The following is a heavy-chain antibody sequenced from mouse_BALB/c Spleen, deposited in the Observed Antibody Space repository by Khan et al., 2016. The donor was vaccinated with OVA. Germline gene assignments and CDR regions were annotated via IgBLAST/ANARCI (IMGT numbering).Heavy chain of an antibody. V-gene: IGHV2-3*01. CDR1: GFSLTTYG. CDR3: AKQNHGTLYAFDY. Sequence: QVQLKESGPGLVAPSQSLSITCTVSGFSLTTYGVSWVRQPPGKGLEWLGVIWGDGSTNYHSALISRLTISTDNSKSQVFLKLHSLRTDDTGTYYWAKQNHGTLYAFDYWGQGTSVTVSS. D-gene: IGHD4-1*01. CDR2: IWGDGST. J-gene: IGHJ4*01.